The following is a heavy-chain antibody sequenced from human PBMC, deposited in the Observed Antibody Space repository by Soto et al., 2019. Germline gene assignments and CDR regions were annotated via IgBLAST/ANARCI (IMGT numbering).Heavy chain of an antibody. Sequence: QVQLVQSGAEGKKPGASVKVSCKASGYTFTSYYMHWVRQAPGQGLEWMGIINPSGGSTSYAQKFQGRVTMTRDTSTSTVYMELSSLRSEDTAVYYCAVNIAAAAWFDPWGQGTLVTVSS. CDR2: INPSGGST. CDR3: AVNIAAAAWFDP. J-gene: IGHJ5*02. D-gene: IGHD6-13*01. V-gene: IGHV1-46*01. CDR1: GYTFTSYY.